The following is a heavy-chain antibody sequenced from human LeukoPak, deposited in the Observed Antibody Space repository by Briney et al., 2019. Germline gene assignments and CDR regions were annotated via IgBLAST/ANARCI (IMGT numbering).Heavy chain of an antibody. CDR1: GFTFSSYA. Sequence: GRSLRLSCAASGFTFSSYAMHWVRQAPGKGLEWVAVISYDGSNKHYADSVKGRFTISRDNSKNTLYLQMNSLRAEDTAVYYCARDADYGDWLIDYWGQGTLVTVSS. CDR2: ISYDGSNK. J-gene: IGHJ4*02. CDR3: ARDADYGDWLIDY. D-gene: IGHD4-17*01. V-gene: IGHV3-30*04.